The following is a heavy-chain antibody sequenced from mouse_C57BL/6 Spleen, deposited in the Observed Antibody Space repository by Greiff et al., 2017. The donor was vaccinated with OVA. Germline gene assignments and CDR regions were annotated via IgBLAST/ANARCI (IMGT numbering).Heavy chain of an antibody. J-gene: IGHJ3*01. D-gene: IGHD2-1*01. Sequence: QVQLQQSGPELVKPGASVKISYKASGYAFSSSWMNWVKQRPGKGLEWIGRIYPGDGDTNYNGKFKGKATLTADKSSSTAYMQLSSLTSEDSAVYFCARLLRFAYWGQGTLVTVSA. CDR3: ARLLRFAY. V-gene: IGHV1-82*01. CDR1: GYAFSSSW. CDR2: IYPGDGDT.